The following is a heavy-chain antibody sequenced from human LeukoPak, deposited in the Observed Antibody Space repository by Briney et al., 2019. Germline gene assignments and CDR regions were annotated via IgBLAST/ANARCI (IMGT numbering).Heavy chain of an antibody. Sequence: SETLSLTCTVSGGSISSYYWSWIRQPPGKGLEWIGYIYYSGSTYYNPSLKSRVTISVDTSKNQFSLKLSSVTAADTAVYYCARVLPKRTRYSGSARETDAFDIWGQGTMVTVSS. CDR1: GGSISSYY. CDR3: ARVLPKRTRYSGSARETDAFDI. CDR2: IYYSGST. D-gene: IGHD1-26*01. V-gene: IGHV4-59*08. J-gene: IGHJ3*02.